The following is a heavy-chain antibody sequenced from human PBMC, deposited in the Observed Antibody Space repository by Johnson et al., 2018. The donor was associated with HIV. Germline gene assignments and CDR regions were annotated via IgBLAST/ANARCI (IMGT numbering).Heavy chain of an antibody. V-gene: IGHV3-72*01. CDR1: GFIFSDHY. J-gene: IGHJ3*01. Sequence: EMQLVESGGGLVQPGGSLRLSCVASGFIFSDHYMDWVRQAPGKGLEWVGRTRNKANSSTTDYAASVKGRFTISRDDSKNSLYLQMNSLKTEDTALYYCTRVSLPPSYAFDFWGQGTMVTVSS. CDR3: TRVSLPPSYAFDF. CDR2: TRNKANSSTT.